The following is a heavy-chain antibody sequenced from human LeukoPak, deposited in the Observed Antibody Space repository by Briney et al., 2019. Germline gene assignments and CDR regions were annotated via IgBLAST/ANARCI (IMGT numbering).Heavy chain of an antibody. CDR3: ARGGAGSFYYYYMDV. V-gene: IGHV3-53*01. CDR1: EFTVSNNY. J-gene: IGHJ6*03. Sequence: GGSLRLSCAASEFTVSNNYMTWVRQAPGKGLEWVSIIYSNGRTYYADSVKGRFTISRDNSRNALDLEMNSLRVEDTAVYYCARGGAGSFYYYYMDVWGKGTAVTVSS. D-gene: IGHD3-16*01. CDR2: IYSNGRT.